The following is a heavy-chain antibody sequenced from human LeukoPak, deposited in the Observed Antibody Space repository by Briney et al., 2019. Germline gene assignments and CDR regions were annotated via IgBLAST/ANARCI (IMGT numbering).Heavy chain of an antibody. CDR1: NGSISIYY. CDR2: ISASGST. Sequence: SETLSLTCTVSNGSISIYYWSWVRQPAGKGLEWIGRISASGSTNYNPSLKSRATMSVDTSKNQSSLKLSSVTAADTAVYYCAREITVTRPFDYWGQGTLVTVSS. CDR3: AREITVTRPFDY. V-gene: IGHV4-4*07. D-gene: IGHD4-17*01. J-gene: IGHJ4*02.